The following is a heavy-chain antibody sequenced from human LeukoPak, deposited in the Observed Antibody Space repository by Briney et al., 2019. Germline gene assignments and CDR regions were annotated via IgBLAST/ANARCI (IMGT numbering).Heavy chain of an antibody. J-gene: IGHJ4*02. CDR1: GFTFSSYS. Sequence: GGSLRLSCAASGFTFSSYSMNWVRQAPGKGLEWVSSISGSSSYIYYADSVKGRFTISRHNAKNSLYLQMNSLRAEDTAVYYCARDREHRDYFDYWGQGTLVTVSS. CDR2: ISGSSSYI. CDR3: ARDREHRDYFDY. V-gene: IGHV3-21*01.